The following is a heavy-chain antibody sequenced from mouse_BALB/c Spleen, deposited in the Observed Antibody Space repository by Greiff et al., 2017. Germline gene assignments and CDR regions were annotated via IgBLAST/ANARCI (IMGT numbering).Heavy chain of an antibody. J-gene: IGHJ2*01. Sequence: QVQLQQPGAELVKPGASVKLSCKASGYTFTSYWMHWVKQRPGQGLEWIGEINPSNGRTNYNEKFKSKATLTVDKSSSTAYMQLSSLTSEDSAVYYCARSGVGYYFDYWGQGTTLTVSS. CDR3: ARSGVGYYFDY. V-gene: IGHV1S81*02. CDR1: GYTFTSYW. D-gene: IGHD1-1*01. CDR2: INPSNGRT.